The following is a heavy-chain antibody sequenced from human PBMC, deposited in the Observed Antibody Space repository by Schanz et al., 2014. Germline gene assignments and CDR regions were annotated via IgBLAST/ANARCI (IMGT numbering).Heavy chain of an antibody. CDR3: ARAGQDYSDSSGYATYYFGN. CDR2: IIPILDIT. D-gene: IGHD3-22*01. V-gene: IGHV1-69*09. CDR1: GYTFTTYY. Sequence: QVQLVQSGAEVKKPGASVKVSCKASGYTFTTYYIHWVRQAPGQGLEWMGTIIPILDITNYAQKFQGRVTITADKSTSTAYMELSNLRSEDTAVYYCARAGQDYSDSSGYATYYFGNWGQGTLVTVSS. J-gene: IGHJ4*02.